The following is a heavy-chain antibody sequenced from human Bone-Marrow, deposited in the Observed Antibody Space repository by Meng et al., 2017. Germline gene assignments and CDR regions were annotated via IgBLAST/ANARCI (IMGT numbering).Heavy chain of an antibody. J-gene: IGHJ6*02. V-gene: IGHV3-20*04. Sequence: GGSLRPSCAASGFTFDDYGMSWVRQVPGKGLEWVSGFNWNGDNTGYADSVKGRFTISRDNAKNSLYLQMNSLRAEDTAVYYCARDYDILTGPLWFCGMDVWGQGTTVTVSS. CDR1: GFTFDDYG. D-gene: IGHD3-9*01. CDR2: FNWNGDNT. CDR3: ARDYDILTGPLWFCGMDV.